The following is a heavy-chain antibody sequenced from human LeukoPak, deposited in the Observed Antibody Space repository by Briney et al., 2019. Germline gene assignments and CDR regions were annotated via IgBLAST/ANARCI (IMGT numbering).Heavy chain of an antibody. CDR1: GFTFSNYA. CDR3: AKSYDSSGYYVRNDAFDI. CDR2: ISGSGGRT. J-gene: IGHJ3*02. D-gene: IGHD3-22*01. V-gene: IGHV3-23*01. Sequence: PGGSLRLSCAASGFTFSNYAMSWVRQAPGKGPEWVSAISGSGGRTYYADSVKGRFTISRDNSKNTLCLQMNSLRAEDTAVYYCAKSYDSSGYYVRNDAFDIWGQGTMVTVSS.